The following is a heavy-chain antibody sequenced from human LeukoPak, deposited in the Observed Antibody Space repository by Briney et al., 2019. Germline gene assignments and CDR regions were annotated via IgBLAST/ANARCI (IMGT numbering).Heavy chain of an antibody. Sequence: SVKVSCKASGGTFSSYAISWVRQAPGQGLEWMGGIIPIFGTANYAQKFQGRVTITADESTSTAYMEMSSLRSEDTAVYYCARAGVGYCSSTSCYTEYYYYGMDVWGQGTTVTVSS. V-gene: IGHV1-69*01. CDR3: ARAGVGYCSSTSCYTEYYYYGMDV. CDR1: GGTFSSYA. J-gene: IGHJ6*02. CDR2: IIPIFGTA. D-gene: IGHD2-2*02.